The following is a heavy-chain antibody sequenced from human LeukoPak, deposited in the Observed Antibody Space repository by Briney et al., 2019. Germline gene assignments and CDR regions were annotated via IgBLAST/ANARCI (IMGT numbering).Heavy chain of an antibody. Sequence: ASVKVSCXASGGTFSSYAISWVRQAPGQGLEWMGRIIPIFGTANYAQKFQGRVTITTDESTSTAYMELSSLRSEDTAVYYCASSKWGVWGAKPYNWFDPWGQGTLVTVSS. D-gene: IGHD3-10*01. CDR3: ASSKWGVWGAKPYNWFDP. CDR1: GGTFSSYA. V-gene: IGHV1-69*05. CDR2: IIPIFGTA. J-gene: IGHJ5*02.